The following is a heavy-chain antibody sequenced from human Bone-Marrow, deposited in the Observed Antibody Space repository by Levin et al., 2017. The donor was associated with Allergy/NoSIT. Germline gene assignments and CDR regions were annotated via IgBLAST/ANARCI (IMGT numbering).Heavy chain of an antibody. CDR1: GYTFSTFD. CDR2: VNPNSGNT. CDR3: ARGGYGLDY. J-gene: IGHJ4*02. Sequence: GESLKISCQASGYTFSTFDINWVRLATGQGLEWMGWVNPNSGNTAYAQKFQGRVTMTWNTSISTAYMELSSLRSEDTAVYYCARGGYGLDYWGQGTLVTVSS. D-gene: IGHD5-12*01. V-gene: IGHV1-8*01.